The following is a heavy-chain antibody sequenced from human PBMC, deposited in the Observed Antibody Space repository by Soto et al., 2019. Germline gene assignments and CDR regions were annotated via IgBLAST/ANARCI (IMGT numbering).Heavy chain of an antibody. Sequence: PSETLSLTCAVYGGSFSGYYWSWIRQPPGKGLEWIGEINHSGSTNYNPSLKSRVTISVDTSKNQFSLKLSSVTAADTAVYYCARLRAGGAGTRFDYWGQGTLVTVSS. D-gene: IGHD6-19*01. CDR2: INHSGST. CDR3: ARLRAGGAGTRFDY. V-gene: IGHV4-34*01. CDR1: GGSFSGYY. J-gene: IGHJ4*02.